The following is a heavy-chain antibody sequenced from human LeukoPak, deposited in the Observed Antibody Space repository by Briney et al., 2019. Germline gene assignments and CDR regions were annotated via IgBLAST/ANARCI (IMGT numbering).Heavy chain of an antibody. CDR1: GDSISNYH. CDR2: IHYSGST. V-gene: IGHV4-59*01. D-gene: IGHD3-9*01. J-gene: IGHJ4*02. Sequence: SETLSLTCTVSGDSISNYHWSWIRQPPGKGLEWIGYIHYSGSTNYNPSLKSRVTISVDTSKNHFSLRLSSVTAADTAVYYCARQHLSYDILTGYSGWGQGILVTVSS. CDR3: ARQHLSYDILTGYSG.